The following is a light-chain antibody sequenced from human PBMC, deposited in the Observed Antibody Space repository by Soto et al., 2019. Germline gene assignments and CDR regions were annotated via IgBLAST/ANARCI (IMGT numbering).Light chain of an antibody. J-gene: IGLJ1*01. CDR2: GND. Sequence: SVLTQPPSASWTPGQRVTISCSGSSSNIGRNFVYWYQQLPGTAPRLLIYGNDQRSSGVPDRFSGSKSGTSASLAISGLRSEDEADYYCAAWDESSPYVFGLGTKVTVL. V-gene: IGLV1-47*02. CDR3: AAWDESSPYV. CDR1: SSNIGRNF.